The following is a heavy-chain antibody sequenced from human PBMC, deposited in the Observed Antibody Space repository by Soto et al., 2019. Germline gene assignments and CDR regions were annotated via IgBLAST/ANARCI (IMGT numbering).Heavy chain of an antibody. J-gene: IGHJ3*02. CDR2: VDNDGSGT. D-gene: IGHD3-16*01. V-gene: IGHV3-74*01. CDR1: GFTFSNYW. CDR3: ARGSFGHAFDI. Sequence: EVQLVESGGDLVQPGRSLRLSCAASGFTFSNYWMHWVRQAPGKGLVWVSRVDNDGSGTIYADSVKGRFTVSRDNAKNTLFLQMNSLRVDDTAMYYWARGSFGHAFDIWGQGTMVTVSS.